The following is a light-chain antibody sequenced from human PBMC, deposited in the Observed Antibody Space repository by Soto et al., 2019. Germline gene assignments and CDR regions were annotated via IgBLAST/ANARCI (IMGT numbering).Light chain of an antibody. V-gene: IGKV3-15*01. CDR1: QSVSSN. CDR2: GAS. Sequence: EIVMTQSPATLSVSPGERATLSCRASQSVSSNLAWYQQKPGQAPRLLIYGASTRATGIPARFSGSGSGTXXXXXXSXXXSEDFAVYYCQQYNNWPPGTFGQGTKVEIK. J-gene: IGKJ1*01. CDR3: QQYNNWPPGT.